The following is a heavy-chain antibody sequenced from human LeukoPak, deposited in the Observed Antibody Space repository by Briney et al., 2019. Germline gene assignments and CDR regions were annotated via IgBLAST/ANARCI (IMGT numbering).Heavy chain of an antibody. D-gene: IGHD5-18*01. CDR2: IYYSGYT. Sequence: PSETLSLTCTVSGGSINSSSYYWGWIRQPPGKGLEWIGSIYYSGYTYYNVSLKSRVNILVDTSKKQFSLKLSSVTAADTAVYYCARSDGYGLVGIWGQGTMVTVSS. J-gene: IGHJ3*02. CDR3: ARSDGYGLVGI. V-gene: IGHV4-39*07. CDR1: GGSINSSSYY.